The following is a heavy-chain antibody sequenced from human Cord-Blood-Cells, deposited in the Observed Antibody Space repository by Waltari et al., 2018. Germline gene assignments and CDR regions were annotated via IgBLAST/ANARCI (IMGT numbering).Heavy chain of an antibody. D-gene: IGHD6-6*01. Sequence: QVQLVQSGAEVKKPGASVKVYCKASGYTFTSYYMHWVRQAPGKGLELMGIINPRGGSTSYAQKFQGRVTMTRDTSTSTVYMELSSLRSEDTAVYYCARDIRPYLSSSSFDYWGQGTLVTVSS. CDR2: INPRGGST. CDR1: GYTFTSYY. V-gene: IGHV1-46*01. J-gene: IGHJ4*02. CDR3: ARDIRPYLSSSSFDY.